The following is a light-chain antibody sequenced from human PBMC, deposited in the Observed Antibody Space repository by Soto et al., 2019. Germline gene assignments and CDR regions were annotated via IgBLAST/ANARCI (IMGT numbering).Light chain of an antibody. V-gene: IGLV2-11*01. CDR1: SSDVGVYNY. CDR2: DVS. Sequence: QSVLTQPRSVSGSPGQSVTISCTGTSSDVGVYNYISWYQQYPGKAPKIMIYDVSKRPSGVPDRFSGSKSDNTASLTISGLQAEDEADYYCCSSAGSYTFVFGIGTKATVL. CDR3: CSSAGSYTFV. J-gene: IGLJ1*01.